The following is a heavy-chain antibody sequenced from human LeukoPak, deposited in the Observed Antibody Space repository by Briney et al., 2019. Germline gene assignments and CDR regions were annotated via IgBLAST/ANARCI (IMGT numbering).Heavy chain of an antibody. CDR2: SYYSGTT. Sequence: KPSETLSLTCNVSGGSITSHSWNWIRQSPGKGLEWIGYSYYSGTTNYSPSLKSRVTISLDTSKNQISLKLTSVTAADTAVYYCARVYSDSSSWYNPDAFDIWGQGTMVTVSS. CDR3: ARVYSDSSSWYNPDAFDI. V-gene: IGHV4-59*11. J-gene: IGHJ3*02. D-gene: IGHD6-13*01. CDR1: GGSITSHS.